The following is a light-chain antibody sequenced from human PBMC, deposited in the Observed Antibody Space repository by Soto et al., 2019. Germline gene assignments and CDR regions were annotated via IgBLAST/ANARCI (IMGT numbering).Light chain of an antibody. CDR3: RQYGNSPPYT. CDR1: QTTSDSY. J-gene: IGKJ2*01. V-gene: IGKV3-20*01. CDR2: DTS. Sequence: EIVLTQSPGTLSSSPGERATLSCRASQTTSDSYLGWYQQKPDQAPRLLIYDTSNRVTGIPDRFSGSRAGTDFTLTISRLEPEDFAVYYCRQYGNSPPYTFGQGTTLEI.